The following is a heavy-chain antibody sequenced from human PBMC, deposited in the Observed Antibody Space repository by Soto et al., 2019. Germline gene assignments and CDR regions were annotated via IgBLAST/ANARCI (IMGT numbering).Heavy chain of an antibody. CDR1: GYISIDYW. CDR2: VYPRDSDT. Sequence: PGESLKISCKASGYISIDYWIGWVRQMPGKGLEWMGIVYPRDSDTRYSPSFQGQVTISADRSTGTAFLQWRSLKASDTALYYCARPPLPGYSIHFNYWGQGPLVTVYS. CDR3: ARPPLPGYSIHFNY. J-gene: IGHJ4*02. D-gene: IGHD2-15*01. V-gene: IGHV5-51*01.